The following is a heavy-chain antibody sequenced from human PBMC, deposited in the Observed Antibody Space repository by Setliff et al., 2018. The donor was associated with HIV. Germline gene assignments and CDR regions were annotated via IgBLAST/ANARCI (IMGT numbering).Heavy chain of an antibody. V-gene: IGHV3-30*16. J-gene: IGHJ4*02. D-gene: IGHD1-26*01. CDR2: ISYNGNYQ. Sequence: SCKASGYTFTSYGMNWVRQAPGKGLEWVGPISYNGNYQYYSDSVKGRFSISRDNSNNTLYLQINSLRVEDTAVYFCAPHMGIHWGRGTQVTVSS. CDR3: APHMGIH. CDR1: GYTFTSYG.